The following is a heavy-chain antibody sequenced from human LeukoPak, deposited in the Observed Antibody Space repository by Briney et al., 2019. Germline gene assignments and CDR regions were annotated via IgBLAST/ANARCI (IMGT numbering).Heavy chain of an antibody. V-gene: IGHV4-59*08. CDR3: ARHGSGGRALDI. CDR1: GGFITNYY. D-gene: IGHD1-26*01. CDR2: IHDTGST. J-gene: IGHJ3*02. Sequence: SESLSLTRHVAGGFITNYYWSWIRQPAGKGMEWVGYIHDTGSTNYNPSLTSRVTISVDTPKNQLSLKLRSVTAADTAIYYCARHGSGGRALDIWGQGATVTVSS.